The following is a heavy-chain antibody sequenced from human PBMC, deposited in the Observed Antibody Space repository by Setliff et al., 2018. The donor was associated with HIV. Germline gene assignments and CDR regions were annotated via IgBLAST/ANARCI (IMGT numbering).Heavy chain of an antibody. J-gene: IGHJ4*02. V-gene: IGHV4-39*07. Sequence: PSETLSLTCTVSGGSISSSSYYWGWIRQPPGKGLEWIGSIYYSGSTYYNPSLKSRVTISIDTSKNQFSLKLNSLTAADTAVYYCARGRGGVGATIDYWGQGTLVTVSS. CDR1: GGSISSSSYY. CDR3: ARGRGGVGATIDY. CDR2: IYYSGST. D-gene: IGHD1-26*01.